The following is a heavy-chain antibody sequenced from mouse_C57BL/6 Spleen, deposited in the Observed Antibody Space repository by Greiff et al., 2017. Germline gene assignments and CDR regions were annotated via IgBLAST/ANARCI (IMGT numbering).Heavy chain of an antibody. D-gene: IGHD3-1*01. CDR3: ASSGGLYYFDY. CDR1: GYTFPDYN. V-gene: IGHV1-18*01. Sequence: VQLQQSGPELVKPGASVKIPCKASGYTFPDYNMAWVKQSHGKSLEWIGDINPNNGGTIYTQKFKGKATLTVDKSSSTAVLGLRSLTAEDTAVYYCASSGGLYYFDYWGKGTTLTVSS. J-gene: IGHJ2*01. CDR2: INPNNGGT.